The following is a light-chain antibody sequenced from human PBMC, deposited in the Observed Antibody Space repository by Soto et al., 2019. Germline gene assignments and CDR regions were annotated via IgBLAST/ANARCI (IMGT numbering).Light chain of an antibody. V-gene: IGLV1-44*01. CDR1: LSNIAINS. J-gene: IGLJ2*01. Sequence: QSVLTQPPSASGSPGRRLTISCSGHLSNIAINSVSWYQQLPGTAPKLLIHSTQQRPSGVPDRFSGSKSGPSVSLAISDLQSEDEGDYFCASCDDSLNGPGFGGGTKLTVL. CDR2: STQ. CDR3: ASCDDSLNGPG.